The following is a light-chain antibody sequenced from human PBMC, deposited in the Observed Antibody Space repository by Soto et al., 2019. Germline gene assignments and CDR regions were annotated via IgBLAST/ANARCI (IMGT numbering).Light chain of an antibody. CDR1: QSVMSNY. J-gene: IGKJ1*01. CDR2: GAS. CDR3: QQRSNWPPAVT. Sequence: EVVWTQSPGSLSLSKRERATLSCMSSQSVMSNYLSWYQQKPGQPPRLLIYGASSRATGIPDRFSGSGSGTDFTLTISSLEPEDFAVYYCQQRSNWPPAVTFCQGTKVDNK. V-gene: IGKV3D-20*02.